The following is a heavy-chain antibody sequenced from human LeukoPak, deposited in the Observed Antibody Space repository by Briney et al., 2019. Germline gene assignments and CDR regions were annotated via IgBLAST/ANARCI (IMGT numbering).Heavy chain of an antibody. V-gene: IGHV1-69*13. CDR3: ARDRQQLGFDY. CDR1: GGTFSSYA. J-gene: IGHJ4*02. D-gene: IGHD6-13*01. Sequence: ASVTVSCKASGGTFSSYAISWVRQAPGQGLEWMGGIIPIFGTANYAQKFQGRATITADESTSTAYMELSSLRSEDTAVYYCARDRQQLGFDYWGQGTLVTVSS. CDR2: IIPIFGTA.